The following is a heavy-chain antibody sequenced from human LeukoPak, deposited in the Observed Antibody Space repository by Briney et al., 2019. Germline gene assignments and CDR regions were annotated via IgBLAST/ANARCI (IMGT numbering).Heavy chain of an antibody. J-gene: IGHJ4*02. V-gene: IGHV3-74*01. CDR1: GFTFSTYW. CDR3: ARDRLRGEVATIPFY. D-gene: IGHD5-12*01. CDR2: INSDGSST. Sequence: GGSLRLSCAASGFTFSTYWMHWVRQAPGKGLVWVSRINSDGSSTSYADSVKGRFTISRDNAKNTLYLQMNSLRAEDTAVYYCARDRLRGEVATIPFYWGQGTLVTVSS.